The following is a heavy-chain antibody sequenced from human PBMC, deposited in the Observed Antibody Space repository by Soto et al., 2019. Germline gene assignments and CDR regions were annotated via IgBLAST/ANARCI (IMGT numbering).Heavy chain of an antibody. CDR1: GGSISSSSYY. CDR3: ARDPDLGYCDVWSGQGHYFDY. CDR2: IYYSGSA. D-gene: IGHD3-3*01. J-gene: IGHJ4*02. V-gene: IGHV4-39*06. Sequence: SETLSLTCTVSGGSISSSSYYWGWIRQPPGKGLEGIGSIYYSGSAYYNPSLKSRVTISVDTSKDQYPLKLSSVTAAVTAVYYCARDPDLGYCDVWSGQGHYFDYWGQGTLVTVSS.